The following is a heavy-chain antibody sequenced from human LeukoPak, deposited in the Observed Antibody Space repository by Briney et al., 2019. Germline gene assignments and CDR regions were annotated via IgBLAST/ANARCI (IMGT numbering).Heavy chain of an antibody. CDR1: GYTFTSYA. CDR3: ARVGTWSSEHFDC. V-gene: IGHV1-3*01. J-gene: IGHJ4*02. Sequence: ASVKVSCKASGYTFTSYAMHWVCQAPGQRLEWMGWINAGNGNTKCSQKFQGRVTITRDTSASTAYMELSSLRSEDTAVYYCARVGTWSSEHFDCWGQGTLVTVSS. D-gene: IGHD1-14*01. CDR2: INAGNGNT.